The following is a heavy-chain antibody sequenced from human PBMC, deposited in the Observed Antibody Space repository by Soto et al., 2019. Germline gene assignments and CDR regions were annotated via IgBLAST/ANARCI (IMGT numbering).Heavy chain of an antibody. D-gene: IGHD5-12*01. J-gene: IGHJ2*01. CDR3: AGLDGYGPTYFDL. Sequence: QVQLQESGPGLVKPSETLSLTCTVSGGSISSYYWSWIRQPPGKGLEWIGYIYYSGSTNYNPALKSRVTISVDTSKNQSSLKLSSVTAADAAVYSCAGLDGYGPTYFDLWGRGTLVTVSS. CDR1: GGSISSYY. V-gene: IGHV4-59*08. CDR2: IYYSGST.